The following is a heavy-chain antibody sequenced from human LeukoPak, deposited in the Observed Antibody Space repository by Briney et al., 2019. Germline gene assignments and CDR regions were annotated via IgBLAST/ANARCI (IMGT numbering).Heavy chain of an antibody. Sequence: SETLSLTCAVYGGSFSDYSWSWIRQPPGKGLEWIGEINHSGSAKYNPSLKSRVTISVDTSKKQFSLKVTSVTAADTAVYYCAREPGWPTSPYFDYWGQGTLVTVSS. CDR2: INHSGSA. CDR1: GGSFSDYS. CDR3: AREPGWPTSPYFDY. V-gene: IGHV4-34*01. J-gene: IGHJ4*02. D-gene: IGHD2-15*01.